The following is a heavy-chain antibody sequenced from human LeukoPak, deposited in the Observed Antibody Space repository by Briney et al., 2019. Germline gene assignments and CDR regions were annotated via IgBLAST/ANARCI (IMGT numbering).Heavy chain of an antibody. V-gene: IGHV3-74*01. D-gene: IGHD3-16*02. Sequence: GGSLRLSCAASGFTLSNHWMHWVRQAPGKGLVWVSHINGDGSETNYADSVRGRFTISRDNAKNTLYLQMNSLRVDDTAVYYCARLYVWGSYRYFDYWGQGTLVTVSS. CDR3: ARLYVWGSYRYFDY. CDR2: INGDGSET. J-gene: IGHJ4*02. CDR1: GFTLSNHW.